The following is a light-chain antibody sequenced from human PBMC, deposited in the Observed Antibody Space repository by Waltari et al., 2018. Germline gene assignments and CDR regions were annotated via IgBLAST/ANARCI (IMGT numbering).Light chain of an antibody. CDR2: AVS. Sequence: QSALTQPASVSGSPAQSITISCTRSSSVLGGYSFFSCYQQHPGNAPKLMIYAVSHRASGVSNRCSGSKSGNTASLTISGLQPEDEADYYCSSYTSIIPPFHVGTGTKVTVL. V-gene: IGLV2-14*01. J-gene: IGLJ1*01. CDR1: SSVLGGYSF. CDR3: SSYTSIIPPFH.